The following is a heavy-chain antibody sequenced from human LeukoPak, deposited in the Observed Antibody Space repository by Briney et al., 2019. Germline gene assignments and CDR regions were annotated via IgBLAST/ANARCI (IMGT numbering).Heavy chain of an antibody. D-gene: IGHD3-22*01. CDR3: ARGRQNYYDSSALGYYFDY. Sequence: SETLSLTCAVSGGSINSGDYSWSWILQPPGKGLEWIGYIYHSGSTYYNPSLKSRVTISIDRSKNQFSLKLNSVTAADTAVYYCARGRQNYYDSSALGYYFDYWGQGTLVTVSS. J-gene: IGHJ4*02. CDR1: GGSINSGDYS. CDR2: IYHSGST. V-gene: IGHV4-30-2*01.